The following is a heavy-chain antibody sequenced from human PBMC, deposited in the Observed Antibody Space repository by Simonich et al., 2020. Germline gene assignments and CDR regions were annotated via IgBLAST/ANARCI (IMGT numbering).Heavy chain of an antibody. D-gene: IGHD6-13*01. CDR3: ARDAAGDY. V-gene: IGHV3-21*01. CDR2: NSNSSSYI. J-gene: IGHJ4*02. CDR1: GFTFSSYS. Sequence: EVQLVESGGGLVKPGGSLRLSCAASGFTFSSYSMNWVRQAPGKGLELVSANSNSSSYIYYADAVKGRFTISSDNAKNSLYLQMNSLRAEDTAVYYCARDAAGDYWGQGTLVTVSS.